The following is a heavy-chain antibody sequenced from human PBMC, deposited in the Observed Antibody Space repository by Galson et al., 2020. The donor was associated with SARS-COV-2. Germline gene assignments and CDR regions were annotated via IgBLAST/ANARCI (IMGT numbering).Heavy chain of an antibody. D-gene: IGHD5-18*01. CDR1: GFTFSSYG. Sequence: GGSLRLSCAASGFTFSSYGMHWVRQAPGKGLEWVAFIRYDGSNKYYADSVKGRFTISRDNSKNTLYLQMNSLRAEDTAVYYCAKVGYSYGYYPMHYYYYGMDVWGQGTTVTVSS. CDR2: IRYDGSNK. J-gene: IGHJ6*02. CDR3: AKVGYSYGYYPMHYYYYGMDV. V-gene: IGHV3-30*02.